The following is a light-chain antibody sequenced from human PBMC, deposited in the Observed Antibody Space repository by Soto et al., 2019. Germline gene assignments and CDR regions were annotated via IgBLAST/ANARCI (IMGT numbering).Light chain of an antibody. CDR2: DVS. V-gene: IGLV2-14*03. CDR1: SSDVGDYNY. CDR3: SSYTSSNTLYL. Sequence: QSVLTQPASVSGSPGQSIAVSCTGTSSDVGDYNYVSWYQQHPSKAPKLMIYDVSERPSGVSNRFSGSKSGNTASLTISGLQAEDEADYYCSSYTSSNTLYLFGTGTKVTVL. J-gene: IGLJ1*01.